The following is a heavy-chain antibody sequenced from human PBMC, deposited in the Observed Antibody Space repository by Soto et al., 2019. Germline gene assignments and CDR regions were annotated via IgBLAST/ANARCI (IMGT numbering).Heavy chain of an antibody. V-gene: IGHV3-33*06. CDR3: AKEPGDYYYYYMDV. D-gene: IGHD2-2*01. Sequence: PGGSLRLSCAASGFTFSSYGMHWVRQAPGKGLEWVAVIWYDGSNKYYADSVKGRFTISRDNSKNTLYLQMNSLRAEDTAVYYCAKEPGDYYYYYMDVWGKGTSVTVSS. J-gene: IGHJ6*03. CDR1: GFTFSSYG. CDR2: IWYDGSNK.